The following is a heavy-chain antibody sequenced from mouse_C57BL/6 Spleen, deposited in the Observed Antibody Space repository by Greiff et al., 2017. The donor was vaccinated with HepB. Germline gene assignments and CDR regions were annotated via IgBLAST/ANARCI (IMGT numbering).Heavy chain of an antibody. CDR3: ANAPYSNPFDY. Sequence: VKLKQPGAELVKPGASVKMSCKASGYTFTSYWITWVKQRPGQGLEWIGDIYPGSGSTNYNEKLKSKATLTVDTSASTAYLQLSRLTSEDSAVYDCANAPYSNPFDYWGQGTTLTVSS. J-gene: IGHJ2*01. CDR2: IYPGSGST. V-gene: IGHV1-55*01. D-gene: IGHD2-5*01. CDR1: GYTFTSYW.